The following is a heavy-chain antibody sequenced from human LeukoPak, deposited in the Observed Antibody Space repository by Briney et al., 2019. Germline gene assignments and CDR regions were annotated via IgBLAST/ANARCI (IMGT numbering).Heavy chain of an antibody. CDR2: IKEDGSIE. V-gene: IGHV3-7*01. CDR3: VSQQVAPP. D-gene: IGHD5-12*01. CDR1: GFTFRHYW. Sequence: GGSLRLSCVASGFTFRHYWMSWVRQAPGKGLEWVANIKEDGSIEDYVDSVKGRFTVSRDNAKNSLYLEMNSLRVEDTAVYYCVSQQVAPPWGQGTLVIVSS. J-gene: IGHJ5*02.